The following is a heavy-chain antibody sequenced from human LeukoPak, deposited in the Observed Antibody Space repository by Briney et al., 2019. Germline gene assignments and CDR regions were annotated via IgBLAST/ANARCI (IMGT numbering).Heavy chain of an antibody. V-gene: IGHV3-48*03. CDR3: ARKMKTGDRVGTFDI. Sequence: GGSLRLSCAASGFTFSSYDMNWVRQAPGKGLEWISYITSSGNTIYYADSVKGRFTISRDNAKNSLYLQMNSLTAEDTAVYYCARKMKTGDRVGTFDIWGQGTMVTVSS. CDR2: ITSSGNTI. J-gene: IGHJ3*02. D-gene: IGHD1-1*01. CDR1: GFTFSSYD.